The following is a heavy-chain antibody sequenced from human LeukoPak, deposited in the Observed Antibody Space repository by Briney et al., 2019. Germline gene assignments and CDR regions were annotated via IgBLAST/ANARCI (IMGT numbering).Heavy chain of an antibody. D-gene: IGHD3-22*01. Sequence: SGGSLRLSCAASEFSVGSNYMTWVRQAPGKGLEWVGNIKEDGSEKNYADSVNGRFTTSRDNAKNSLYLQMNSLRVEDTAVYYCARDPPGNYFDGTGYYSWGQGTLVTVSS. J-gene: IGHJ5*02. CDR2: IKEDGSEK. V-gene: IGHV3-7*01. CDR1: EFSVGSNY. CDR3: ARDPPGNYFDGTGYYS.